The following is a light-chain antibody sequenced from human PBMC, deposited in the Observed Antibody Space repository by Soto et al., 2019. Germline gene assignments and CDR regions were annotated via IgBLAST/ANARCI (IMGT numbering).Light chain of an antibody. CDR2: DVS. CDR1: SSDVGGYNY. Sequence: QSALTQPASVSGSPGQSITISCTGTSSDVGGYNYVSWYQQHPGKAPKLMIYDVSNRPSGVSNRFSGSKSSNTASLTISGLQAEDEADYYCSSYTSSSTLVFGTGTQLTVL. J-gene: IGLJ1*01. CDR3: SSYTSSSTLV. V-gene: IGLV2-14*01.